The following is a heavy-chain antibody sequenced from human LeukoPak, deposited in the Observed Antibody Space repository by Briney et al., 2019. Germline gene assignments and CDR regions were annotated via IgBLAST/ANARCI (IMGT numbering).Heavy chain of an antibody. CDR1: GYTFTGYY. CDR2: INPNSGGT. D-gene: IGHD1-7*01. V-gene: IGHV1-2*02. Sequence: ASVKVSFKASGYTFTGYYMHWVRQAPGQGREGMGWINPNSGGTNYAQKFQGRVTMTRDTSISTAYMELSRLRSDDTAVYYCARVYNWNYSDYWGQGTLVTVSS. J-gene: IGHJ4*02. CDR3: ARVYNWNYSDY.